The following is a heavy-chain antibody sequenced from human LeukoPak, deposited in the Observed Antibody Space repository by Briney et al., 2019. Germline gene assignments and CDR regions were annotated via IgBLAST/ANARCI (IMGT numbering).Heavy chain of an antibody. V-gene: IGHV4-61*01. CDR2: IYYSGST. J-gene: IGHJ6*04. CDR1: GGSVSSGSYY. CDR3: ARVPFYYYYGMDV. Sequence: SETLSLTCTVSGGSVSSGSYYWSWIRQPPGKGLEWIGYIYYSGSTNYNPSLKSRVTISVDTSKNQFSLKLSSVTAADTAVYYCARVPFYYYYGMDVWGKGTTVTVSS.